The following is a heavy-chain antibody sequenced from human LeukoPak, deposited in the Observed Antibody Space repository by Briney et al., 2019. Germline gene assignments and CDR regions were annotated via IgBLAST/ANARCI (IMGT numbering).Heavy chain of an antibody. CDR1: GFTFSNYW. J-gene: IGHJ4*02. CDR3: VRSGSFDN. D-gene: IGHD3-10*01. Sequence: GGSLGLSCAASGFTFSNYWMHWVRQAPGKGLVWVSHINTDGSSSSYADSVKGRFTISRDNAKTTLYLQMNSLRAEDTAVYYCVRSGSFDNWGQGTLVTVSS. CDR2: INTDGSSS. V-gene: IGHV3-74*01.